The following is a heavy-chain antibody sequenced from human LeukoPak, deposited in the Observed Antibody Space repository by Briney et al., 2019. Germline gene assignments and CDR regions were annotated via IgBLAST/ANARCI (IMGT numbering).Heavy chain of an antibody. CDR3: ARIYDSSGYIGY. J-gene: IGHJ4*02. CDR1: GGSISSYY. D-gene: IGHD3-22*01. Sequence: SETLSLTCTVSGGSISSYYWSWIRQPPGKGLERIGYIYYSGSTNYNPSLKSRVTISADTSKNQFSLKLSSVTAADTAVYYCARIYDSSGYIGYWGQGTLVTVSS. CDR2: IYYSGST. V-gene: IGHV4-59*01.